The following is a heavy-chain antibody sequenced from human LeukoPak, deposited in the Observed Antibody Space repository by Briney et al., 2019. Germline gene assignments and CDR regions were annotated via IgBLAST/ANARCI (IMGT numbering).Heavy chain of an antibody. D-gene: IGHD5-18*01. Sequence: GGSLRFSCAASGFTFSSYAMSWVRQAPGKGLEWVSAISGTGGSTYYADSVKGRFTISRDNSKNTLYLQMNSLRAEDTAVYYCAARNTAMAQYYFDYWGQGTLVAVSS. J-gene: IGHJ4*02. CDR1: GFTFSSYA. CDR2: ISGTGGST. V-gene: IGHV3-23*01. CDR3: AARNTAMAQYYFDY.